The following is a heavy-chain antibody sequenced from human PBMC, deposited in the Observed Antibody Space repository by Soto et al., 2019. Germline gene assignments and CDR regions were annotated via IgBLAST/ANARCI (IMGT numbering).Heavy chain of an antibody. D-gene: IGHD2-21*01. Sequence: QVQLHESGPGLVKPSETMSLTCTVSGGSISSYYWGWMRQPPGKGLEWIGDIYYTGTTNYHPSLKSRVTIAITSRNQFSLNLRSVTVADTAVYYCAKSLFDGGGGLSADWGRGTLVIVSP. CDR2: IYYTGTT. J-gene: IGHJ4*02. CDR3: AKSLFDGGGGLSAD. CDR1: GGSISSYY. V-gene: IGHV4-59*01.